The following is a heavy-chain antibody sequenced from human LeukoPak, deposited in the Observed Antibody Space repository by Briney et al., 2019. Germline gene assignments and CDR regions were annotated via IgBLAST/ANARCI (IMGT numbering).Heavy chain of an antibody. CDR1: GFTFSSYA. Sequence: GRSLRLSCAASGFTFSSYAMHWVRQAPGKGLEWVAVISCDGSNKYYADSVKGRFTISRDNSKNTLYLQMNSLRAEDTAVYYCARDRHSYFDYWGQGTLVTVSS. CDR2: ISCDGSNK. CDR3: ARDRHSYFDY. J-gene: IGHJ4*02. V-gene: IGHV3-30*04.